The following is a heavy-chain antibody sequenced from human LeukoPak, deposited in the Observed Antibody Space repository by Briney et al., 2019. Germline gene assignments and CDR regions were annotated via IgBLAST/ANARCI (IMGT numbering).Heavy chain of an antibody. CDR1: GFTFSDYY. Sequence: PGGSLRLSCTASGFTFSDYYMSWIRQAPGKGLEWISYISGSRTYTNYADPVKGRFTISRENAKNSLYLQMNSLRAEDTAVHYCARDSIAAADPDYWGQGTLVTVSS. D-gene: IGHD6-13*01. CDR3: ARDSIAAADPDY. CDR2: ISGSRTYT. V-gene: IGHV3-11*05. J-gene: IGHJ4*02.